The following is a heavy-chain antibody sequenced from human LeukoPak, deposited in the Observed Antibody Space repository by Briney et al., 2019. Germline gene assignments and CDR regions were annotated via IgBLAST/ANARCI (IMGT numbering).Heavy chain of an antibody. CDR1: GGSTSSYY. CDR3: ARGKWLTHFDY. D-gene: IGHD3-22*01. V-gene: IGHV4-59*12. CDR2: IYYSGTT. J-gene: IGHJ4*02. Sequence: PSETLSLTCTVSGGSTSSYYWSWIRQPPGEGLEWIGYIYYSGTTNYNPSLKSRVTISVDRSKNQFSLKLSSVTAADTAVYYCARGKWLTHFDYWGQGTLVTVSS.